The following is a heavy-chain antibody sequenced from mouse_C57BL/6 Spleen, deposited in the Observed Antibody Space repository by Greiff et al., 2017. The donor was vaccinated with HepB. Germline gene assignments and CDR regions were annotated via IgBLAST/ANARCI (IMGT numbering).Heavy chain of an antibody. V-gene: IGHV2-5*01. CDR2: IWRGGST. Sequence: VKLVESGPGLVQPSQSLSITCTVSGFSFTSYGVHWVRQSPGKGLEWLGVIWRGGSTAYNAAFMSRLSITKDNSKSQVFFKMNSLQADDTAIYDCAPAYYGSSWFAYWGQGTLVTVSA. CDR3: APAYYGSSWFAY. D-gene: IGHD1-1*01. CDR1: GFSFTSYG. J-gene: IGHJ3*01.